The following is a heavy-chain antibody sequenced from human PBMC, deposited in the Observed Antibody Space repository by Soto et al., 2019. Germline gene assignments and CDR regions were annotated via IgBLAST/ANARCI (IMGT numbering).Heavy chain of an antibody. V-gene: IGHV3-15*07. Sequence: GGSLRLSCAASGFTFSNAWMNWVRQAPGKGLEWVGRIKSKTDGGTTDDAAPVKGRFTITRDDSKNTLYMQMNSLKTEDTAVYYCTTDSRDGYNRLWGQGTLVTVSS. CDR1: GFTFSNAW. CDR3: TTDSRDGYNRL. CDR2: IKSKTDGGTT. J-gene: IGHJ4*02. D-gene: IGHD5-12*01.